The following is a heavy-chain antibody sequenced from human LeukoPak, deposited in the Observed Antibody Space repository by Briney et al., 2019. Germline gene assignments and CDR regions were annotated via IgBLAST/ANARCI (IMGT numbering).Heavy chain of an antibody. V-gene: IGHV3-23*01. J-gene: IGHJ4*02. Sequence: GGSLRLSCAASGFTFSSYAMSWVRQAPGKGLEWVSAISGSGGSTYYADSVKGRFTISRDNSTNTLYLQMNSLRAEGTAVYYCAKKRGRIADRPIDYWGQGTLVTVSS. CDR1: GFTFSSYA. CDR2: ISGSGGST. D-gene: IGHD6-6*01. CDR3: AKKRGRIADRPIDY.